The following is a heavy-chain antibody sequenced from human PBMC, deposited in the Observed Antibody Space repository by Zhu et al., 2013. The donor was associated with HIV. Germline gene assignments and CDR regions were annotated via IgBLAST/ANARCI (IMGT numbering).Heavy chain of an antibody. V-gene: IGHV1-69*02. D-gene: IGHD5-12*01. CDR3: ASGARGYSGYDSWRGPYYFDY. CDR1: GGTFSSYT. CDR2: IIPILGIA. Sequence: QVQLVQSGAEVKKPGSSVKVSCKASGGTFSSYTISWVRQAPGQGLEWMGRIIPILGIANYAQKFQGRVTITADKSTSTAYMELSSLRSEDTAVYYCASGARGYSGYDSWRGPYYFDYWGQGTLVTVSS. J-gene: IGHJ4*02.